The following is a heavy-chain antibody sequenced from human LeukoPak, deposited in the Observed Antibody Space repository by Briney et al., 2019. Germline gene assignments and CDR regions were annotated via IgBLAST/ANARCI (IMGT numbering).Heavy chain of an antibody. J-gene: IGHJ4*02. CDR2: ISAYNGNI. CDR3: ASMSGYYPSYYFDY. Sequence: GASVKVSCKASGYTFISYGITWVRQAPGQWLELLGWISAYNGNIDYAQKLQGRVTLTTDTSTSTAYMEVRSLRSDDTAVYYCASMSGYYPSYYFDYWGQGTLDTVSS. CDR1: GYTFISYG. D-gene: IGHD3-3*01. V-gene: IGHV1-18*01.